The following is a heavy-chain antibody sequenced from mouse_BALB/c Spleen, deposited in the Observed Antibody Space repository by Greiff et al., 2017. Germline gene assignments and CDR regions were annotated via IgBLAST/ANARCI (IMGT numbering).Heavy chain of an antibody. J-gene: IGHJ1*01. D-gene: IGHD2-14*01. CDR1: GFTFSDYY. CDR3: ARDGQVRRYWYFDV. CDR2: ISDGGSYT. Sequence: EVKLMESGGGLVKPGGSLKLSCAASGFTFSDYYMYWVRQTPEKRLEWVATISDGGSYTYYPDSVKGRFTISRDNAKNNLYLQMSSLKSEDTAMYYCARDGQVRRYWYFDVWGAGTTVTVSS. V-gene: IGHV5-4*02.